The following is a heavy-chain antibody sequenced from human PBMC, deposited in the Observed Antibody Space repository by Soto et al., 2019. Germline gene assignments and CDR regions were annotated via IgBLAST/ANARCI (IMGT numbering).Heavy chain of an antibody. V-gene: IGHV4-61*01. J-gene: IGHJ4*02. D-gene: IGHD5-18*01. CDR2: VFYSGSN. CDR1: GGSVSSGNHY. CDR3: ARGRGYGYGIDY. Sequence: QVQLQESVPGLVKPSETLSLTCTVSGGSVSSGNHYWSWIRQPPGKELEFIAFVFYSGSNNYNPSLKSRVTTSIDTSKNQFSLNLRSVTAADTAVYYCARGRGYGYGIDYWGQGALVTVSS.